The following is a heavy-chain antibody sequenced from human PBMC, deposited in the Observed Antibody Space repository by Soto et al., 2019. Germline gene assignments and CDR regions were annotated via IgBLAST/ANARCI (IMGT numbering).Heavy chain of an antibody. CDR1: GYTFTSYD. J-gene: IGHJ6*02. CDR3: ARGAKYSSGWYRVLYYCYYGMDV. CDR2: MNPNSGNT. D-gene: IGHD6-19*01. Sequence: ASVKVSCKASGYTFTSYDINWVRQATGQGLEWMGWMNPNSGNTGYAQKFQGRVTMTRNTSISTAYMELRSLRSEDTAVYYCARGAKYSSGWYRVLYYCYYGMDVCGQGTTVTVSS. V-gene: IGHV1-8*01.